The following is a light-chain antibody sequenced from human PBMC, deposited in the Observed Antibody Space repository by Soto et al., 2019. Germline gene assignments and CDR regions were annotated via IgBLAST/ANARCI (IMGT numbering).Light chain of an antibody. V-gene: IGKV3D-7*01. J-gene: IGKJ4*01. CDR2: GAS. CDR3: QHDYNLLT. CDR1: QSVSSSS. Sequence: EIVLTQSPATLSLSPGERATLSCRASQSVSSSSLTWCQQKPGQAPGLLIYGASTRATAIPARFSGSGSGTDFTLTVSSLQPEDFAVYYCQHDYNLLTFGGGTKVDNK.